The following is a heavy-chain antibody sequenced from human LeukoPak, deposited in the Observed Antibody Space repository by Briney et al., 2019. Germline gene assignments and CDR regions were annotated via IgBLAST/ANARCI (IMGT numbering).Heavy chain of an antibody. V-gene: IGHV1-69*04. CDR2: IIPILGIA. J-gene: IGHJ6*02. CDR1: GGTFSSYA. Sequence: SVTVSCTGSGGTFSSYAISWVRQAPGQGVEWMGRIIPILGIANYAQKFQGRVTITADKSTSTAYMELSSLRSDDTAVYYCASYDILTGYYLDGEYYYYGMDVWGQGTTVTVSS. CDR3: ASYDILTGYYLDGEYYYYGMDV. D-gene: IGHD3-9*01.